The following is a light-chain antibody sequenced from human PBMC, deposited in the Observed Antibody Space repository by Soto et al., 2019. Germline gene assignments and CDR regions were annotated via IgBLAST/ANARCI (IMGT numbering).Light chain of an antibody. CDR3: QRYNSYSRT. V-gene: IGKV1-5*03. J-gene: IGKJ4*01. CDR1: QSISSW. CDR2: KAS. Sequence: DIQITQSPSTLSASVGDRVTITCRASQSISSWLAWYQQKPGKAPKRLIYKASSLESGVPSRFSGSGSGTEFTLTIRSLQPDDFATYCCQRYNSYSRTFGGGTKVEIK.